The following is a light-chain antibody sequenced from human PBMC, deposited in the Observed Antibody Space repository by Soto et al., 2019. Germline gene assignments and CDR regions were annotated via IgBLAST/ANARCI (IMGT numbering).Light chain of an antibody. CDR1: QSVSGF. CDR3: QQCNWPLT. J-gene: IGKJ4*01. CDR2: DAS. V-gene: IGKV3-15*01. Sequence: EVVLTQTPATLSLSPGERATLSCRASQSVSGFLAWYLQKPGQPPRLLIYDASTRATGIPDRFSGSGSETEFTLTISSLQSEDFAVYYCQQCNWPLTFGGGTKVDI.